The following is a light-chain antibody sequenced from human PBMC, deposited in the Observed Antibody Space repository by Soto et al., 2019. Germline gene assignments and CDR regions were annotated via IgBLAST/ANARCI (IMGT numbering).Light chain of an antibody. V-gene: IGLV2-14*01. Sequence: QSALTQPASVSGSPGQSITISCTGTSSDVGGYNYVSWYQQHPGKAPKLMIYEVSKRPSGVSNRFSGSKSGNTASLTISGLQAEYEADYYCSSYTSSSTLVVFGGGTKLTVL. CDR3: SSYTSSSTLVV. CDR1: SSDVGGYNY. J-gene: IGLJ2*01. CDR2: EVS.